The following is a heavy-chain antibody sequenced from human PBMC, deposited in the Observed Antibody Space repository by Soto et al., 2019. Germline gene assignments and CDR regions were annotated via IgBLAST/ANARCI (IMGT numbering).Heavy chain of an antibody. Sequence: QVQLQESGPGLVKPSETLSLTCTVSGGSISSNYWSWIRQPPGKGLEWIGYIYYSGSTNYNPSLTSPVAISVDTSMNPFSLKLSSVTAADTAVYYCARASTVVTHSGSYNRFAPWGQGTLVTVSS. V-gene: IGHV4-59*01. CDR1: GGSISSNY. J-gene: IGHJ5*02. CDR2: IYYSGST. CDR3: ARASTVVTHSGSYNRFAP. D-gene: IGHD2-21*02.